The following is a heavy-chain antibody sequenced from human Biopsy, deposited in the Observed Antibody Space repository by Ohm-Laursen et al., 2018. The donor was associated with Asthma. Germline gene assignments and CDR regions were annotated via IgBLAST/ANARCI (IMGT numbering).Heavy chain of an antibody. CDR3: VRDGTDDAFDI. J-gene: IGHJ3*02. CDR2: ISKDASTQ. D-gene: IGHD1-1*01. V-gene: IGHV3-30*01. CDR1: GFSFGNFA. Sequence: SLRLSCSASGFSFGNFAIHWVRQAPGKGLEWVGVISKDASTQDYADSVKGRFTMARDNSKNTLDLQMNSLREEDTAVYYCVRDGTDDAFDIWGQGTVVSVSS.